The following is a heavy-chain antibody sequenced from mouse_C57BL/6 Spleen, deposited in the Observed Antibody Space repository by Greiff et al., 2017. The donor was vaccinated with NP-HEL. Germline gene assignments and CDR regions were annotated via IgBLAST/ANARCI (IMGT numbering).Heavy chain of an antibody. Sequence: EVQLQESGAELVRPGASVKLSCTASGFNIKDDYMHWVKQRPEQGLEWIGWIDPENGDTEYASKFQGKATITADTSSNTAYLQLSSLTSEDTAVYYCTTARGYGSSLPFDYWGQGTTLTVSS. J-gene: IGHJ2*01. D-gene: IGHD1-1*01. CDR1: GFNIKDDY. CDR3: TTARGYGSSLPFDY. CDR2: IDPENGDT. V-gene: IGHV14-4*01.